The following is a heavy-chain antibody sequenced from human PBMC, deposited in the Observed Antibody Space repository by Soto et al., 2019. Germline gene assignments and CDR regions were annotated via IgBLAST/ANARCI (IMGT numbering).Heavy chain of an antibody. V-gene: IGHV5-51*01. CDR2: IYPGDSDT. J-gene: IGHJ5*02. CDR1: GYSFTSYW. Sequence: PGESLKISCKGSGYSFTSYWIGWVRQMPGKGLEWMGIIYPGDSDTRYSPSFQGQVTISADKSISTAYLQWSSLKASDTAMYYCARLSRGIAVAGTPENWFDPWGQGTLVTVSS. CDR3: ARLSRGIAVAGTPENWFDP. D-gene: IGHD6-13*01.